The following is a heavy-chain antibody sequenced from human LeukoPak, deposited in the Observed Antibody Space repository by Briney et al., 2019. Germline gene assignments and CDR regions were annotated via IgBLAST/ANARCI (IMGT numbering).Heavy chain of an antibody. CDR1: GFIFWNYA. Sequence: GGSLRLSCVASGFIFWNYAMSWVRQAPGKGLQWVSQISGTGGATWYAGFARDRFTISRDNSKKTLYLQMSGLRVEDTAMYYCVKDPRDTYGTNWFVSWGQGTLLIVSS. V-gene: IGHV3-23*01. D-gene: IGHD2-21*01. CDR2: ISGTGGAT. J-gene: IGHJ5*01. CDR3: VKDPRDTYGTNWFVS.